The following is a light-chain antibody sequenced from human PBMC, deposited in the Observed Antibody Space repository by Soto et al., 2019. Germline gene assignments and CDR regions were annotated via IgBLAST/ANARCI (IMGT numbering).Light chain of an antibody. V-gene: IGKV3-15*01. CDR3: QQYNNWPPGS. Sequence: ERVMTQSPVTLSVSPGERAALSCRASQSVRSNLAWYQQKPGQAPRLLIYGASTRATGIPARFSGSGSETEFTLTISSLQSEDFAVYYCQQYNNWPPGSFGQGTRVEIK. CDR2: GAS. CDR1: QSVRSN. J-gene: IGKJ2*03.